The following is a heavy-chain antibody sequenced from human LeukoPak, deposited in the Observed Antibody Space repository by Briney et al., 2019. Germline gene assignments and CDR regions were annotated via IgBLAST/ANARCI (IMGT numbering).Heavy chain of an antibody. Sequence: GGSLTLSCAASGFTFSEYYINWIRQAPGKGLEWVSHISSSGRLMQYADSVRGRFTITRDNAQNFMSLQMNNLKPEDTAVYYCARDTNNGLDVWGRGTTVTVS. CDR3: ARDTNNGLDV. CDR2: ISSSGRLM. CDR1: GFTFSEYY. J-gene: IGHJ6*02. D-gene: IGHD1-14*01. V-gene: IGHV3-11*01.